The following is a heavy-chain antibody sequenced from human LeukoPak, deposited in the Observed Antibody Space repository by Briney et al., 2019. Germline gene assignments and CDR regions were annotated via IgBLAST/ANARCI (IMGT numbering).Heavy chain of an antibody. J-gene: IGHJ4*02. CDR1: GFTFSSYA. CDR3: ASVRAVAGLNY. V-gene: IGHV3-30-3*01. CDR2: ISYDGSNK. Sequence: GGSLRLSCAASGFTFSSYAMHWVRQAPGKGLEWVAVISYDGSNKYYADSVKGRFTISRDNSKNTLYLQMNSLRAEDTAVYYCASVRAVAGLNYWGQGTLVTVSS. D-gene: IGHD6-19*01.